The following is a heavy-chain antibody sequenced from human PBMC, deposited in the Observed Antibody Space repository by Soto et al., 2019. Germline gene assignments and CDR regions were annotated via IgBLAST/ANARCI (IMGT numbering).Heavy chain of an antibody. J-gene: IGHJ3*01. CDR2: INQGGREK. D-gene: IGHD3-10*01. CDR1: GFTFGSYW. CDR3: AKYGSGDYGVYAFDV. Sequence: GGSLRLSCAASGFTFGSYWMTWVRQAPGKGLEWLANINQGGREKNYVNSVKGRFSISRDDAEKSHHLQINSRRTEDTAVYYGAKYGSGDYGVYAFDVWGQGTMVTVSS. V-gene: IGHV3-7*01.